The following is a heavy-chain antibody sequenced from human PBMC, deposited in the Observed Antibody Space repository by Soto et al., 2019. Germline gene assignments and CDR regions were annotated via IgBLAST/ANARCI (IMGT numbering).Heavy chain of an antibody. D-gene: IGHD2-2*01. V-gene: IGHV3-23*01. Sequence: EVQLLESGGGLVQPGGSLRLSCAASGFTFRNYAMSWARQAPGKGLEWVSAISGSGGTTHYADSVKGRFTISRDNSKNTLYLQMNILRVEDTAVYYCAKDRSSTSCYVFDYWGQGSLVTVSS. CDR2: ISGSGGTT. J-gene: IGHJ4*02. CDR3: AKDRSSTSCYVFDY. CDR1: GFTFRNYA.